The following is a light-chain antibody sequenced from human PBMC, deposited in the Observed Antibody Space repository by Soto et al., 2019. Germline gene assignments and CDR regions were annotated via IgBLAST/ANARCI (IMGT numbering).Light chain of an antibody. J-gene: IGKJ5*01. CDR3: QQYSSSPS. Sequence: DIVLTPSPDSLDVSLGERATLDCKSSQSILYSSNNKNYLVWYQQTAGQVPSLLIYGASTRASGIPARFSGSGSGTEFTLTIGSLQSEDFAVYYCQQYSSSPSFGQGTRLEIK. CDR1: QSILYSSNNKNY. V-gene: IGKV4-1*01. CDR2: GAS.